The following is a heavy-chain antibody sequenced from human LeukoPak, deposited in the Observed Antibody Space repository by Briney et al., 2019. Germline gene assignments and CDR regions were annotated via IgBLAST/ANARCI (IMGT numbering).Heavy chain of an antibody. J-gene: IGHJ4*02. CDR2: INPNSGGT. V-gene: IGHV1-2*02. Sequence: ASVKVSCKASGYTFTGYYMHWVRQAPGQGLEWMGWINPNSGGTNYAQKFQGRVTMTRDTSISTAYMELSRLRPDDTAVYYCARAKYSYGYSDYWGQGTLVTVSS. CDR1: GYTFTGYY. D-gene: IGHD5-18*01. CDR3: ARAKYSYGYSDY.